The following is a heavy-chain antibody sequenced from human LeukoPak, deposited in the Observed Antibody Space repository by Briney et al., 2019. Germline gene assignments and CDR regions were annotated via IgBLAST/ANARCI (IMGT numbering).Heavy chain of an antibody. CDR2: ISSNGGMT. V-gene: IGHV3-23*01. Sequence: VGSLRLSCAASAFSFSTCAMHWVRQPPGQGLEWVSTISSNGGMTFYSHSVKGRFSISRDNSKSILYLQMSSLRGEDTAVYYCAGDSDVEPRNGFDIWGQGTMATVSS. CDR3: AGDSDVEPRNGFDI. CDR1: AFSFSTCA. J-gene: IGHJ3*02. D-gene: IGHD1-1*01.